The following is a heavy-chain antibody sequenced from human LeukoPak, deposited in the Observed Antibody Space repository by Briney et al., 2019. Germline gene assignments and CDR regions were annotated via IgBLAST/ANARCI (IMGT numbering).Heavy chain of an antibody. CDR2: ISDSGSNT. V-gene: IGHV3-23*01. D-gene: IGHD3-10*01. CDR1: GFPFSTYG. J-gene: IGHJ4*02. Sequence: GVTLRLSCAASGFPFSTYGMSWVRQAPGKGLEWVSTISDSGSNTYYADSVKGRFTISRDNSKNTLYLQMNSLRADDTAVYYCAKAWGEYWGQGTLVTVSS. CDR3: AKAWGEY.